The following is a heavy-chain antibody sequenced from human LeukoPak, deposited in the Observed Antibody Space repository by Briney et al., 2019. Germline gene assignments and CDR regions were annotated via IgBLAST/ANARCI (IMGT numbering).Heavy chain of an antibody. V-gene: IGHV3-11*01. Sequence: GGSLRLSCAASGFTFSDYYMSWVRQAPGKGLEWVSYISSSGSTIYYADSVKGRFTISRDNAKNSLYLQMNSLRAEDTAVYYCARESSGWYGYYYYGMDVWGQGTTVTVSS. J-gene: IGHJ6*02. CDR2: ISSSGSTI. CDR3: ARESSGWYGYYYYGMDV. D-gene: IGHD6-19*01. CDR1: GFTFSDYY.